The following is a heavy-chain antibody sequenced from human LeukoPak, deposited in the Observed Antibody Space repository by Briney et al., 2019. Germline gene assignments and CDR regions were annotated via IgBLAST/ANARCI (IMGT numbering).Heavy chain of an antibody. CDR2: ISTDGTTT. D-gene: IGHD2-15*01. J-gene: IGHJ4*02. V-gene: IGHV3-74*01. CDR3: ARSLGYSSGG. Sequence: PGGSLRLSCAASGFPFRSHWMHWVRQVPGKGLVWVSHISTDGTTTNYADSVKGRFTISRDNAKDTLYIQLNSLRAEDTAIYYCARSLGYSSGGWGQGTLVTVSS. CDR1: GFPFRSHW.